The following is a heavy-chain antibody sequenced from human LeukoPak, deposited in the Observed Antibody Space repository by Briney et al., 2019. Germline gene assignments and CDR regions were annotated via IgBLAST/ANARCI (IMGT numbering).Heavy chain of an antibody. Sequence: ASVKVSCKASGYIIATYYIDWVRQAPGQGLEWMARINPSGGSTNYARQFQDRVTMTSDTSTTTVYMELSSLRSEDTAVYFCARVSRDGYYLFDYWGQGTLVTVSS. D-gene: IGHD5-24*01. CDR3: ARVSRDGYYLFDY. CDR1: GYIIATYY. V-gene: IGHV1-46*01. CDR2: INPSGGST. J-gene: IGHJ4*02.